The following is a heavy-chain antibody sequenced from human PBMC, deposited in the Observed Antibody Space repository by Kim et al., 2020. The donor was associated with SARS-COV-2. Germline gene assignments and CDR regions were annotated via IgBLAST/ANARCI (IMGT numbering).Heavy chain of an antibody. D-gene: IGHD3-16*01. Sequence: SETLSLTCTVSGYSISSGYYWGWIRQPPGKGLEWIGSIYHSGSTYYNPSLKSRVTISVDTSKNQFSLKLSSVTAADTAVYYCARGLDPLDYWGQGTLVTVSS. V-gene: IGHV4-38-2*02. CDR1: GYSISSGYY. CDR2: IYHSGST. J-gene: IGHJ4*02. CDR3: ARGLDPLDY.